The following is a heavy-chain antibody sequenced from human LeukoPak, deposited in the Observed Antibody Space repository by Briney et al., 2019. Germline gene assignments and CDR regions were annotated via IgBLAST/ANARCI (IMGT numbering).Heavy chain of an antibody. J-gene: IGHJ4*02. V-gene: IGHV1-69*13. CDR3: ASEWGLPYFDY. Sequence: GASVKVSCKASGGTFSSYAISWVRQAPGQGLEWMGGIIPIFGTANYAQKFQGRVTITADESTSTAYMELSSLRSEDMAVYYCASEWGLPYFDYWGQGTLVTVSS. CDR1: GGTFSSYA. D-gene: IGHD1-26*01. CDR2: IIPIFGTA.